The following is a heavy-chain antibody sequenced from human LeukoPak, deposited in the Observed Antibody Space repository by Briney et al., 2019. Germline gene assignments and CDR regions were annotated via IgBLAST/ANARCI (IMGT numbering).Heavy chain of an antibody. Sequence: ASVKVSCKVSGYTLTELSMHWVRQAPGKGLEWMGGFDPEDGETIYAQKFQGRVTMTEDTSTDTAYMELSRLRSDDTAVYYCARNLIFGDSSGYYYLGYWGQGTLVTVSS. CDR1: GYTLTELS. D-gene: IGHD3-22*01. CDR3: ARNLIFGDSSGYYYLGY. V-gene: IGHV1-24*01. CDR2: FDPEDGET. J-gene: IGHJ4*02.